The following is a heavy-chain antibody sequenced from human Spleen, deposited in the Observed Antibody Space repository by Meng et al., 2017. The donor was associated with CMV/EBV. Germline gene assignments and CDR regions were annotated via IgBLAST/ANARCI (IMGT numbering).Heavy chain of an antibody. Sequence: GESLKISCAASGFTVSSNYMSWVRQAPGKGLEWVSVIYSGGSTYYADSVKGRFTISRDNSKNTLYLQMNSLRAEDTAVYYCANLGAGTDYWGQGTLVTVSS. CDR1: GFTVSSNY. J-gene: IGHJ4*02. CDR3: ANLGAGTDY. D-gene: IGHD1-1*01. V-gene: IGHV3-53*05. CDR2: IYSGGST.